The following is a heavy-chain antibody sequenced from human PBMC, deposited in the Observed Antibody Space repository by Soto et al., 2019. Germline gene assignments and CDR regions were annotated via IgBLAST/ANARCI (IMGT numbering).Heavy chain of an antibody. CDR1: GGSISSGGYY. Sequence: PSETLSLTCTVSGGSISSGGYYWSWIRQHPGKGLEWIGYIYYSGSTYYNPPLKRRVTISADTPKHHSSLKLRSVTAADTAVYYCARAAIGIFDYWGQGTLVTVAS. CDR2: IYYSGST. J-gene: IGHJ4*02. CDR3: ARAAIGIFDY. D-gene: IGHD1-20*01. V-gene: IGHV4-31*03.